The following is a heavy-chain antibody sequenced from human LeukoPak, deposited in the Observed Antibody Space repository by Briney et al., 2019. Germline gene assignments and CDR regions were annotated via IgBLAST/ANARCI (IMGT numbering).Heavy chain of an antibody. Sequence: ASVKVSCKASGYTFTSYGISWVRQAPGQGLEWMGWISAYNGNTNYAQKLQGRVTMTTDTSTSTAYMELRSLRSDDTAVYYCARDPGRTVVGDGDAFDIWGQGTMVTVSS. CDR2: ISAYNGNT. D-gene: IGHD4-23*01. CDR3: ARDPGRTVVGDGDAFDI. J-gene: IGHJ3*02. CDR1: GYTFTSYG. V-gene: IGHV1-18*01.